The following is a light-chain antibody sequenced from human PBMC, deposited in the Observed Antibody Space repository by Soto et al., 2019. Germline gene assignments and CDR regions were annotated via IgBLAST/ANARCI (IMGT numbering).Light chain of an antibody. CDR3: QQYGGSPLFT. Sequence: VVLTQSPGTLSLSPGERATLSCRASQSVGGNYLAWYQQKPGQAPRLLIHDASRRATGIPDRFSGSGSGTDFTLTISSLEPEDFAVYYCQQYGGSPLFTFGPGTKVDIK. CDR2: DAS. J-gene: IGKJ3*01. V-gene: IGKV3-20*01. CDR1: QSVGGNY.